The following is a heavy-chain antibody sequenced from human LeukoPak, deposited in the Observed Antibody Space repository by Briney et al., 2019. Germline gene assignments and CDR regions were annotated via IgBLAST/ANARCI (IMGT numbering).Heavy chain of an antibody. CDR2: IYYSGST. V-gene: IGHV4-59*01. Sequence: SETLSLTCTVSGGSISSYYWSWIRQPPGKGLEWIGYIYYSGSTNYNPSLKSRVTISVDTSKNQFSLKLSSVTAADTAVYYCARDGSHLYSSSWYGGFDPWGQGTLVTVSS. D-gene: IGHD6-13*01. CDR1: GGSISSYY. CDR3: ARDGSHLYSSSWYGGFDP. J-gene: IGHJ5*02.